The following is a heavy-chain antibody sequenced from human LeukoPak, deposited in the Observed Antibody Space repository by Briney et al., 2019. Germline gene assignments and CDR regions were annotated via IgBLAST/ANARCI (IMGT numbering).Heavy chain of an antibody. V-gene: IGHV3-23*01. CDR2: ISGSGGST. J-gene: IGHJ5*02. D-gene: IGHD5-18*01. Sequence: GGSLRLSCAASGFTFSSYAMSWVRQAPGKGLEWVSAISGSGGSTYYADSVKGRFTISRDNSKNTLYLQMNSLRAEDTAVYYCAKGRMNTAMVSGPFDPWGQGTLVTVSS. CDR3: AKGRMNTAMVSGPFDP. CDR1: GFTFSSYA.